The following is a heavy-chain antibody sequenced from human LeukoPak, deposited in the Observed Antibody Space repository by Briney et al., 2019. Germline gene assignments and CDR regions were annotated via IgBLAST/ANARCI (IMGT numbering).Heavy chain of an antibody. CDR1: GFTFSSYW. J-gene: IGHJ4*02. Sequence: GGSLRLSCAASGFTFSSYWMSWVRQAPGKGLEWVANIKQDGSEKYYVDSVKGRFTISRDNAKNSLYLQMNSLRAEDTAVYYCARAPPGGYCSGGSCYYNYWGQGTLVTVSS. D-gene: IGHD2-15*01. V-gene: IGHV3-7*01. CDR2: IKQDGSEK. CDR3: ARAPPGGYCSGGSCYYNY.